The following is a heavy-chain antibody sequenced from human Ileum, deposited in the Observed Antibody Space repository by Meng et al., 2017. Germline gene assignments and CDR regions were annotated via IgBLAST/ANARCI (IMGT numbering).Heavy chain of an antibody. D-gene: IGHD3-3*01. CDR1: GGSVSSNIAA. CDR2: TYYRSKWYS. CDR3: ASGSGSLDY. Sequence: VRLRQSGPGRWKPSQTLSLTCAVSGGSVSSNIAAWNWIRQSPLRGLEWLGRTYYRSKWYSEYAVSVKSRISITPDTSKNQFSLQMNSVTPEDTAVYYCASGSGSLDYWGPGTLVTVSS. V-gene: IGHV6-1*01. J-gene: IGHJ4*02.